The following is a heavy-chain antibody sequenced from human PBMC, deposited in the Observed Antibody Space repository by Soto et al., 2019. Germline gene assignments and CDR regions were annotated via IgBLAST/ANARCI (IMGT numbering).Heavy chain of an antibody. D-gene: IGHD6-13*01. CDR2: IHNDASST. CDR1: GFTFSSYW. J-gene: IGHJ6*02. Sequence: EVQLVESGGGLVQPGGSLRLSCAASGFTFSSYWMHWVRQAPGKGLVWVSRIHNDASSTSYAVSVKGRFTISRDNAKNTLYLQMNSLRAEDTAVYYCARDTYSSLDVWGQGTTVTVSS. CDR3: ARDTYSSLDV. V-gene: IGHV3-74*01.